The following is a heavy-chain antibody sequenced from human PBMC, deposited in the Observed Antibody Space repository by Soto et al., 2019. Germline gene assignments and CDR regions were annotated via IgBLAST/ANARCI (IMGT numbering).Heavy chain of an antibody. J-gene: IGHJ4*02. V-gene: IGHV4-39*01. Sequence: QLQLQESGPGLVKPLETLSLTCTVSGGSISSSSYYWGWIRQPPGKGLEWIGSIYYSGSTYYNPSLKSRVTISVDTSKNQFSLKLSSVTAADTAVYYCARQFTYDSSGNFDYWGQGTLVTVSS. D-gene: IGHD3-22*01. CDR3: ARQFTYDSSGNFDY. CDR2: IYYSGST. CDR1: GGSISSSSYY.